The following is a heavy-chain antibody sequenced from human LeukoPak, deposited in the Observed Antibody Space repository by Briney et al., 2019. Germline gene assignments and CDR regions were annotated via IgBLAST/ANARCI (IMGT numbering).Heavy chain of an antibody. D-gene: IGHD3-3*01. CDR2: IRYDGSNK. J-gene: IGHJ3*02. CDR1: GFTFSSYG. V-gene: IGHV3-30*02. Sequence: PGGSLRLSCAASGFTFSSYGMHWVRQAPGKGLEWVAFIRYDGSNKYYADSVKGRFTISRDNSKNTLYLQMNSLRAEDTAVYYCAKDRGTILGAFDIWGQGTMVTVSS. CDR3: AKDRGTILGAFDI.